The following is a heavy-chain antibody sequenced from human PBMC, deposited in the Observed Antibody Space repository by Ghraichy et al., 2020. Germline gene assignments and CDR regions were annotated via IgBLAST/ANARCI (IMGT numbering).Heavy chain of an antibody. Sequence: ASVKVSCKASGYPFTDYYIHWVRQAPGQGLEWMGWINPNSGGTNYAQKFQGRVTMTRDTPISTAYMELSRLRSDDTAVYYCARDGGGTIFGEVKLGYWGRGTLVTVSS. CDR3: ARDGGGTIFGEVKLGY. V-gene: IGHV1-2*02. J-gene: IGHJ4*02. CDR2: INPNSGGT. CDR1: GYPFTDYY. D-gene: IGHD3-3*01.